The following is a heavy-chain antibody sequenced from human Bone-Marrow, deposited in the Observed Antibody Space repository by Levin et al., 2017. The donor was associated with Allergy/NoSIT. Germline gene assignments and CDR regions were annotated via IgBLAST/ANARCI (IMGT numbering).Heavy chain of an antibody. D-gene: IGHD5-18*01. Sequence: GESLKISCAASGLNFNYVWMNWVRQAPGKGLEWVGRIKSITDGGTIDYAAPMKGRFTISRDDSKTTLYLQMNSLKTEDTAVYYCLSLGQQHQFNYWGQGTMVTVSS. CDR1: GLNFNYVW. J-gene: IGHJ4*02. V-gene: IGHV3-15*01. CDR2: IKSITDGGTI. CDR3: LSLGQQHQFNY.